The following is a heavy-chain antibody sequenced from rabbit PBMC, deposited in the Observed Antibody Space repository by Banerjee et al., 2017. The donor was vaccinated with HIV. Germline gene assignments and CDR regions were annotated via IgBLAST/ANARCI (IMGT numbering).Heavy chain of an antibody. J-gene: IGHJ4*01. CDR3: VRETETYADYAGYGYYFNL. Sequence: QSLEESGGDLVKPGASLTLTCKASGIDFSNYYYMCWVRQAPGKGLEWIGCINTGSGSTYYASWAKGRFTISKASSTTVTLQMTSLTAADTATYFCVRETETYADYAGYGYYFNLWGQGTLVTVS. CDR1: GIDFSNYYY. D-gene: IGHD6-1*01. V-gene: IGHV1S40*01. CDR2: INTGSGST.